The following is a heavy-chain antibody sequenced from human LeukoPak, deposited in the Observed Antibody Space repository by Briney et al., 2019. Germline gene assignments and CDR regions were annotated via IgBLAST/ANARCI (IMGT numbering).Heavy chain of an antibody. Sequence: SETLSLTCAVYGGSFSGYYWSWSRQPPGKGLEWIGEINHSGSTNYNPSLKSRVTTSVDTSKNQFSLKLSSVTAADTAVYYCARGRGDYWGQGTLFTVSS. CDR2: INHSGST. J-gene: IGHJ4*02. V-gene: IGHV4-34*01. CDR1: GGSFSGYY. CDR3: ARGRGDY.